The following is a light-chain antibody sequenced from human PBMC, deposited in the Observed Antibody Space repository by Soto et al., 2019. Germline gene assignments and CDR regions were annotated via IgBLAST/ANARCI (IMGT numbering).Light chain of an antibody. CDR2: GAS. V-gene: IGKV3-15*01. Sequence: EIVMTQSPATLSVSPREKATISCRASQSISSSLAWYQHKPDQSPRLLIYGASTRATGIPARFSGSASGTEFTLTISSLQSEDFAVYYCQQYSNWPLTFGGGTKVDIK. CDR1: QSISSS. J-gene: IGKJ4*01. CDR3: QQYSNWPLT.